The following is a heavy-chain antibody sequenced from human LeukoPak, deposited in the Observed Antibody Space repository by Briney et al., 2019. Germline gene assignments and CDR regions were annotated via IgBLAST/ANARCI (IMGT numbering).Heavy chain of an antibody. J-gene: IGHJ5*02. Sequence: ASVKVSCKASGYTFTSYGISWVRQAPGQGLEWMGWISAYNGNTNYAQKLQGRVTMTTDTSTSTAYMELRSLRSDDMAVYYCARGVGYCSGGSCFNWFDPWGQGTLVTVSS. CDR2: ISAYNGNT. CDR1: GYTFTSYG. D-gene: IGHD2-15*01. V-gene: IGHV1-18*03. CDR3: ARGVGYCSGGSCFNWFDP.